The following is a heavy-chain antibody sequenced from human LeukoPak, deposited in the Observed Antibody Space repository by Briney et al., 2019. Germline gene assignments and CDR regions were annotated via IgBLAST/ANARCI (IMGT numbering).Heavy chain of an antibody. CDR1: GGSFSGYY. V-gene: IGHV4-34*01. CDR2: INHSGST. J-gene: IGHJ4*02. CDR3: ARPAIAVAGTTDY. D-gene: IGHD6-19*01. Sequence: SETLSLTCAVYGGSFSGYYWSWIRQPPGKGLEWIGEINHSGSTNYNPSLKSRVTISVDTSKNQFSLRLSSVTAADTAVYYCARPAIAVAGTTDYWGQGTLVTVSS.